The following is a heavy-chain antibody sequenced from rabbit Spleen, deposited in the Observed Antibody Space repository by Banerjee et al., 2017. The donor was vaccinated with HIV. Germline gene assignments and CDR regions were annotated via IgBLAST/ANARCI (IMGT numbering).Heavy chain of an antibody. Sequence: QSLEESGGDLVKPGASLTLTCTASGFSFSGNSYMCWVRQAPGKGLEWIACIDTGSSGFTYFASWAKGRFTISKTSSTTVTLQMTSLTAADTATYFCARETSSGWGVVSYYFNLWGPGTLVTVS. CDR3: ARETSSGWGVVSYYFNL. D-gene: IGHD4-1*01. CDR2: IDTGSSGFT. V-gene: IGHV1S40*01. J-gene: IGHJ4*01. CDR1: GFSFSGNSY.